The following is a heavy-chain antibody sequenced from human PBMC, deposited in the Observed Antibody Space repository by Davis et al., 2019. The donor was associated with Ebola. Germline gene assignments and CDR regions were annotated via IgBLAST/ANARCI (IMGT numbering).Heavy chain of an antibody. Sequence: GGSLRLSCVASGFTFSSFSMNWVRQTPGKGLEWVSSMSDDSGFIYYADSLKGRFTISRDNAKNSLYLQMNSLRAEDTAVYHCARGGYYDSSGYSHEAFDIWGQGTMVTVSS. CDR3: ARGGYYDSSGYSHEAFDI. CDR1: GFTFSSFS. V-gene: IGHV3-21*01. D-gene: IGHD3-22*01. J-gene: IGHJ3*02. CDR2: MSDDSGFI.